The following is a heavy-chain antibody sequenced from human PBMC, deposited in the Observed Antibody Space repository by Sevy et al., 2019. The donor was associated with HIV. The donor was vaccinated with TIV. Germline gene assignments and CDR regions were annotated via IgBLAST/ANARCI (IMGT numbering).Heavy chain of an antibody. D-gene: IGHD1-1*01. CDR1: GFSLNIDNVG. CDR3: AYTTDTFSTWYSYYNFYGLDV. V-gene: IGHV2-5*01. J-gene: IGHJ6*02. Sequence: SGPTLVKPTQTLTLTCTYSGFSLNIDNVGVGWIRQPPGKALEWLALIYWNDVKRYSPSLKSRLAITKDTSKSQVVLTITTMETVDTEMYYCAYTTDTFSTWYSYYNFYGLDVWGPGTTVTVSS. CDR2: IYWNDVK.